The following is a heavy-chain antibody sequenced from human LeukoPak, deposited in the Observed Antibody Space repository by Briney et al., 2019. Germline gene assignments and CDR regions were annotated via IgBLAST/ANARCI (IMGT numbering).Heavy chain of an antibody. D-gene: IGHD6-13*01. CDR2: INNSGSY. CDR1: GYSISSGYY. Sequence: ASETLSFTCTVSGYSISSGYYWGWMRQPPGKRLEWIGEINNSGSYNYNPSLKSRVTTSVDTTKNHFSLKLSSVTAADTAVYYCARRILHSSSWYDEDYWGQGTLVTVSS. CDR3: ARRILHSSSWYDEDY. V-gene: IGHV4-38-2*02. J-gene: IGHJ4*02.